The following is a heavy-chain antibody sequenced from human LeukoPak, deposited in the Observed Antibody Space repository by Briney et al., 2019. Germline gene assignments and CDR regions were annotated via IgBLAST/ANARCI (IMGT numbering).Heavy chain of an antibody. CDR1: GFTFSSYA. CDR2: ISGSGGST. Sequence: PGGSLRLSCAASGFTFSSYAMSWVRQAPGKGLEWVSAISGSGGSTYYADSVKGRFTISRDNSKNTLYLQMNSLRAEDTAVYYCAKGTYYDFWSGYYSPFDYWGQGTLVTVSS. D-gene: IGHD3-3*01. J-gene: IGHJ4*02. CDR3: AKGTYYDFWSGYYSPFDY. V-gene: IGHV3-23*01.